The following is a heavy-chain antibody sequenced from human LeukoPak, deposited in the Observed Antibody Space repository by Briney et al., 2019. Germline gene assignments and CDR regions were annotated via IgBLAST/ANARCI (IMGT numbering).Heavy chain of an antibody. J-gene: IGHJ4*02. D-gene: IGHD3-3*01. CDR3: ARDHPRYDFWSAPRPSYYFDY. Sequence: ASVKVSCKASGYTFTSYYMHWVRQAPGQGLEWMGIIHPSGGSTSYAQKFQGRVTMTRDTSTSTVYMELSSLRSEDTAVYYCARDHPRYDFWSAPRPSYYFDYWGQGTLVTVSS. CDR1: GYTFTSYY. CDR2: IHPSGGST. V-gene: IGHV1-46*01.